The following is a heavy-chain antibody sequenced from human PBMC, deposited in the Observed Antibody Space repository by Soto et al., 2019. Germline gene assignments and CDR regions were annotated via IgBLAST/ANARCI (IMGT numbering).Heavy chain of an antibody. CDR3: ATPVGFDYGGYYYYGIDV. Sequence: ASVKVSCKASGYTFTSYGISWVRQAPGQGLEWVGWISAYNGNTNYAQKLQGRVTMTTDTSTSTAYMELRSLRSDDTAVYYCATPVGFDYGGYYYYGIDVWGQGTTVTVSS. V-gene: IGHV1-18*04. CDR2: ISAYNGNT. CDR1: GYTFTSYG. J-gene: IGHJ6*02. D-gene: IGHD4-17*01.